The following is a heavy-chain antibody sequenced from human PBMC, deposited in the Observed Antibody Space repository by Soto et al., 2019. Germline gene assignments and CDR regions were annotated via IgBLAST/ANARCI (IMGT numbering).Heavy chain of an antibody. V-gene: IGHV4-30-2*01. Sequence: SETLSLTCAVSGGSISSGGYSWSWIRQAPGKGLGWIGYMYHSGSTFYNPSLQSRVTISVDRPKNQFSLRLTSVTAADTAVYYCATLRQSSTYFDPWGQETLVTVSS. D-gene: IGHD6-6*01. CDR2: MYHSGST. CDR3: ATLRQSSTYFDP. J-gene: IGHJ5*02. CDR1: GGSISSGGYS.